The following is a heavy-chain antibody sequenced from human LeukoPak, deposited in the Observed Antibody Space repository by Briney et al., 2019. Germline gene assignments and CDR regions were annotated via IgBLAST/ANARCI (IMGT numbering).Heavy chain of an antibody. CDR1: ADSLSSGGHY. D-gene: IGHD3-10*01. CDR3: ARGGNRFGGFHVDY. V-gene: IGHV4-31*03. CDR2: IHHSGSS. Sequence: SETLSLTCTVSADSLSSGGHYWAWTRQLPGKGLESIGFIHHSGSSRHNPSLKDRVAISVDASRKQFALRLSSVTAADTAIYYCARGGNRFGGFHVDYWGQGIQVIVYS. J-gene: IGHJ4*02.